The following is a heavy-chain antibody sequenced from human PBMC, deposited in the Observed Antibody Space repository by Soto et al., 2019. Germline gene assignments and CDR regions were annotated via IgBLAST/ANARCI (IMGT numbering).Heavy chain of an antibody. V-gene: IGHV3-13*05. D-gene: IGHD1-1*01. CDR3: ARYTTGRPMDV. Sequence: EVQLVESGGGLGQPGGSLRLSCAASGFTFSTYDIHWVRLAPGKGLEWVSTIGGAGDPSYAASVKGRITISRENGKNSLYLQMNSLRDGDTAVYYCARYTTGRPMDVWGQGTTVTVS. CDR1: GFTFSTYD. J-gene: IGHJ6*02. CDR2: IGGAGDP.